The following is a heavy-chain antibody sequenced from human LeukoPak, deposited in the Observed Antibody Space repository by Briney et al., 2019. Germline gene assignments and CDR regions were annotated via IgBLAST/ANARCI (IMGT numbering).Heavy chain of an antibody. CDR3: AKDFWGSSGSV. Sequence: GGSLRLSCAASGFTFSSYVMSWVRQAPGKGLGWVSGISDSGGSTYYADSVKGRFTISRDNSKNTLYLQMNSLRAEDTAVYYCAKDFWGSSGSVWGKGTTVTVSS. CDR1: GFTFSSYV. D-gene: IGHD3-3*01. CDR2: ISDSGGST. J-gene: IGHJ6*04. V-gene: IGHV3-23*01.